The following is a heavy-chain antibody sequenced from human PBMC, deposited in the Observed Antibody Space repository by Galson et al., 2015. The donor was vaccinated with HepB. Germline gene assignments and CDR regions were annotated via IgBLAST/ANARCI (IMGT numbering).Heavy chain of an antibody. CDR2: INPGGGDT. D-gene: IGHD6-13*01. CDR1: GYTFTNFY. V-gene: IGHV1-46*01. Sequence: SVKVSCKASGYTFTNFYFHWVRQAPGQGLEWMGIINPGGGDTNYAQKFQGRVTMTRDTSTSTVYMDLSSLRSEDTAVYYCARGLAAAGHFDYWGQGTLVTVSS. CDR3: ARGLAAAGHFDY. J-gene: IGHJ4*02.